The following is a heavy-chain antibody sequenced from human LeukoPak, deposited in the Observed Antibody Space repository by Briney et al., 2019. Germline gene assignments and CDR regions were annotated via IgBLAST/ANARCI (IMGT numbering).Heavy chain of an antibody. CDR1: GXTLTEXX. V-gene: IGHV1-24*01. CDR3: ATDLGYDSSGYYH. CDR2: FDPEDGET. Sequence: KXSXXXXGXTLTEXXMHWVRQAPGKGLEWMGGFDPEDGETIYAQKFQGRVTMTEDTSTDTAYMELSSLRSEDTAVYYCATDLGYDSSGYYHWGQGTLVTVSS. J-gene: IGHJ5*02. D-gene: IGHD3-22*01.